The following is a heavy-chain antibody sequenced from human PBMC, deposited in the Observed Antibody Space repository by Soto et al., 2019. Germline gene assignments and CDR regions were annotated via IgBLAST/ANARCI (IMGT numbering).Heavy chain of an antibody. V-gene: IGHV3-48*01. CDR1: GFTFSSYS. D-gene: IGHD3-3*01. CDR2: ISSSSSLI. CDR3: AKCLPRPSIFGVVINAFDH. Sequence: GGSLRLSCAASGFTFSSYSMNWVRQAPGKGLEWVSYISSSSSLIYYADSVKGRFTISRDNSKNTVYLQMNSLRGEDTAVYYCAKCLPRPSIFGVVINAFDHWGQGTLVTVSS. J-gene: IGHJ5*02.